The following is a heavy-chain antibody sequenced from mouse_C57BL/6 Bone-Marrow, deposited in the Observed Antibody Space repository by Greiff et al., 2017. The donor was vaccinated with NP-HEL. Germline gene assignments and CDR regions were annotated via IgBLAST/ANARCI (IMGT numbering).Heavy chain of an antibody. CDR2: SRNKANDDTT. Sequence: EVQRVESGGGLVQSGRSLRLSCATSGFTFSDFYMEWVRQAPGRGLEWIAASRNKANDDTTEYSAAVKGRFIVSRDTYQSILYLQMKSLRAEDAAFYFCASDASYYGNCDYAMDYLGHATSVTASS. J-gene: IGHJ4*01. CDR1: GFTFSDFY. D-gene: IGHD2-1*01. V-gene: IGHV7-1*01. CDR3: ASDASYYGNCDYAMDY.